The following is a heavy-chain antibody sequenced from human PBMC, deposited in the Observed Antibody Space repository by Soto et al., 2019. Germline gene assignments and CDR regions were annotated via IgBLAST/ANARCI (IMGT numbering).Heavy chain of an antibody. CDR1: GFTFNNYG. Sequence: GESLRLSCTVSGFTFNNYGINWVRQAPGKGLEWVSSVSKSGYAYYSDSVKGRFTISRDNAKNSVSLQMNTLRVEDTAVYYCAREDSIIIPAVSDFWGQGTLVTVSS. D-gene: IGHD3-22*01. CDR3: AREDSIIIPAVSDF. CDR2: VSKSGYA. J-gene: IGHJ4*02. V-gene: IGHV3-21*01.